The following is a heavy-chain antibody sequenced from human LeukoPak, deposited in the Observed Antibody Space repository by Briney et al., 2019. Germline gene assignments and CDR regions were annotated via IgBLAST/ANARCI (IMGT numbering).Heavy chain of an antibody. Sequence: SETLSLTCTVSGDSISSSSYYWGWIRQPPGKGLEWIGSIYYSGSTYYNPSLKSRVTISVDTSKNQFSLKLSSVTAADTAVYYCAREGLNMVRGIIPKEAWGWFDPWGQGTLVTVSS. CDR1: GDSISSSSYY. J-gene: IGHJ5*02. CDR3: AREGLNMVRGIIPKEAWGWFDP. D-gene: IGHD3-10*01. CDR2: IYYSGST. V-gene: IGHV4-39*07.